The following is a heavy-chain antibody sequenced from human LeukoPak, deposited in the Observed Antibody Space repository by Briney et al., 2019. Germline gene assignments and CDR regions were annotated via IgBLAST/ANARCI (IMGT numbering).Heavy chain of an antibody. J-gene: IGHJ4*02. CDR1: GFTFSSYA. CDR2: ILYDGSSK. CDR3: VRDGNYYGST. V-gene: IGHV3-30-3*01. D-gene: IGHD3-10*01. Sequence: PGGSLRLSCAASGFTFSSYAMHWVRQAPGKGLEWVAVILYDGSSKSYADSVKGRFTISRDNSKNTLYLQMNSLRAEDTAVYYCVRDGNYYGSTWGQGSLVTVSS.